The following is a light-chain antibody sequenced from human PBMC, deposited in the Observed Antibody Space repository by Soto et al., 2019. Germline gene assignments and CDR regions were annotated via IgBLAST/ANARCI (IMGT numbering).Light chain of an antibody. J-gene: IGLJ1*01. CDR2: EVS. Sequence: QSALTQPPSASGSPGQPVTISCTGTSSDVGGYNYVSWYQQHPGKAPKLMIYEVSKRPSGVPDHFSGSKSGNTAALTVSGLQPEDEADYYCCSYVGASTYVFGTGTKVSGL. V-gene: IGLV2-8*01. CDR1: SSDVGGYNY. CDR3: CSYVGASTYV.